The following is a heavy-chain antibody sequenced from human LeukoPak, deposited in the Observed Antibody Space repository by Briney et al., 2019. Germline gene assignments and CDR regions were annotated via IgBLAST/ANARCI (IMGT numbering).Heavy chain of an antibody. D-gene: IGHD6-19*01. CDR1: GFTFSSYA. CDR2: ISYDGSNK. V-gene: IGHV3-30-3*01. CDR3: ASEGVAGTGGFGGFDY. Sequence: GGSLRLSRAASGFTFSSYAMHWVRQAPGKGLEWVAVISYDGSNKYYADSVKGRFTISRDNSKNTLYLQMNSLRAEDTAVYYCASEGVAGTGGFGGFDYWGQGTLVTVSS. J-gene: IGHJ4*02.